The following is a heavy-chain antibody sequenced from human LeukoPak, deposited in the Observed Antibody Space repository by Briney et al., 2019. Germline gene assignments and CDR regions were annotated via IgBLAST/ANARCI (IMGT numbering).Heavy chain of an antibody. J-gene: IGHJ3*02. D-gene: IGHD3-9*01. CDR2: ISSSSSYI. CDR1: GGSISSYY. V-gene: IGHV3-21*01. Sequence: ETLSLTCTVSGGSISSYYWSWIRQPPGKGLEWVSSISSSSSYIYYADSVKGRFTISRDNAKNSLYLQMNSLRAEDTAVYFCARGRYFDWLSPDDFDIWGQGTLVTVSS. CDR3: ARGRYFDWLSPDDFDI.